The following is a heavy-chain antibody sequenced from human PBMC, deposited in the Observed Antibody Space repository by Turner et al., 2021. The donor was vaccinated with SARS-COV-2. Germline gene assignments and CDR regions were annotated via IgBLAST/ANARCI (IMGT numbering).Heavy chain of an antibody. CDR1: GFTFSSYA. J-gene: IGHJ6*02. CDR3: ARDSPYCTNGVCYTSYYGMDV. CDR2: ISYDGSNK. Sequence: QVQLVESGGGVVQPGRSLRLSCSASGFTFSSYAMHWFRQAPGKGLEWVAVISYDGSNKYYADSVKGRFTLSRDNSKNTLYLQMNSLRAEDTAVYYCARDSPYCTNGVCYTSYYGMDVWGQGTTVTVSS. V-gene: IGHV3-30*04. D-gene: IGHD2-8*01.